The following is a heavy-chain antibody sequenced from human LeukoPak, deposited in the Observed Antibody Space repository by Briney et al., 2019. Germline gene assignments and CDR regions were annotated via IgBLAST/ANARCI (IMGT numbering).Heavy chain of an antibody. CDR2: ISGSGGST. Sequence: GGSLRLSCAASGFTFSIYAMSWVRQAPGKGLEWVSAISGSGGSTYYADSVKGRFTISRDNSKNTLYLQMNSLRAEDTAVYYCAKGLAAMIVVVTAFDYWGQGTLVTVSS. J-gene: IGHJ4*02. CDR1: GFTFSIYA. D-gene: IGHD3-22*01. CDR3: AKGLAAMIVVVTAFDY. V-gene: IGHV3-23*01.